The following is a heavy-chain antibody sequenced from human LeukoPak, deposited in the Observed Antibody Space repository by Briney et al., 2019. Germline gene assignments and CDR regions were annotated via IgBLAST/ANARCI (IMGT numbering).Heavy chain of an antibody. Sequence: GGSLRLSCAASGFTFSTFPMTWVRQAPGKGLEWISSISNDGGRIYHADSVKGRFTISRDNSKSTLSLQMNSLRAEDAALYYCAKYVLVTGADAFDIWGQGMMVTVSS. D-gene: IGHD2-8*02. V-gene: IGHV3-23*01. CDR1: GFTFSTFP. J-gene: IGHJ3*02. CDR2: ISNDGGRI. CDR3: AKYVLVTGADAFDI.